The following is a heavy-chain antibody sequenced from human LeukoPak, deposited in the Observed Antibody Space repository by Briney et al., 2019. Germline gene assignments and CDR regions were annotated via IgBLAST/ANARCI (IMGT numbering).Heavy chain of an antibody. Sequence: GASVKVSCKASGYTXTGNHMHWVRQAPGQGLEWMGWINPNSGGTNYAQKFQGRVIMTRDTSISTAYMELSRLGSDDTAVYYCARGGSTDSIHSCGGNCYFLDYWGQGTLVTVSS. J-gene: IGHJ4*02. CDR1: GYTXTGNH. CDR3: ARGGSTDSIHSCGGNCYFLDY. CDR2: INPNSGGT. D-gene: IGHD2-21*02. V-gene: IGHV1-2*02.